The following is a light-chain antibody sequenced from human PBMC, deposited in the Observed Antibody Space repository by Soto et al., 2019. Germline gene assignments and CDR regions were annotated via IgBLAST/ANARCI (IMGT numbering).Light chain of an antibody. V-gene: IGLV2-14*01. J-gene: IGLJ2*01. CDR1: SSDVGGYDY. CDR3: SSYTSSNTLT. Sequence: QSVLTQPASVSGSPGQSITISCTGTSSDVGGYDYASWYQQHPGKVPKLIIYDVTNRPSGVSNRFSGSKSGNTASLTISGLQADDEADYYCSSYTSSNTLTFGGGTQLTVL. CDR2: DVT.